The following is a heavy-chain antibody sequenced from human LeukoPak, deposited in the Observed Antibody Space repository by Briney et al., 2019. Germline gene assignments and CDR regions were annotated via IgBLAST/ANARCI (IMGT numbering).Heavy chain of an antibody. J-gene: IGHJ3*02. Sequence: SETLSLTCTVSGGSISSYYWSWIRQPPGKGLEWIGYIYYSGSTNYNPLLKSRVTISVDTSKNQFSLKLSSVAAADTAVYYCARTGDSSGWYLNAFDIWGQGTMVTVSS. CDR3: ARTGDSSGWYLNAFDI. CDR1: GGSISSYY. CDR2: IYYSGST. V-gene: IGHV4-59*01. D-gene: IGHD6-19*01.